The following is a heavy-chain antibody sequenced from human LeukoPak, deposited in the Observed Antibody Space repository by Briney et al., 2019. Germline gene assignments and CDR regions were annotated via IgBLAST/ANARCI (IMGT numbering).Heavy chain of an antibody. D-gene: IGHD3-3*01. CDR1: GCTFTNYW. CDR2: IKQDRSEK. J-gene: IGHJ4*02. Sequence: PGGSLRLSCAASGCTFTNYWMSWVRQAPGKGLELVANIKQDRSEKYYVDSVKGRFTISRDNAKNSLYLQMNRLRAEDTAVYYCARLREIPVFGVVTKSTSYFDYWGQGTLVTVSS. V-gene: IGHV3-7*01. CDR3: ARLREIPVFGVVTKSTSYFDY.